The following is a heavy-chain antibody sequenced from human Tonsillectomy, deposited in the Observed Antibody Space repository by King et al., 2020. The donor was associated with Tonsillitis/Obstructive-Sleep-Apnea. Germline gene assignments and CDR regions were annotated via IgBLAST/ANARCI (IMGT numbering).Heavy chain of an antibody. Sequence: QLVQSGAEVKKPGASVRVSCEASGYSFTTYYIHWVRQAPGQGLEWMGMINPSGGTRSYARKFQGRVTVTRDPSTTTVYMEVSSLSSEDTAVYYCARDGGCGGGSCYGFDHWGQGTLVTVSS. J-gene: IGHJ4*02. V-gene: IGHV1-46*01. CDR1: GYSFTTYY. CDR3: ARDGGCGGGSCYGFDH. CDR2: INPSGGTR. D-gene: IGHD2-15*01.